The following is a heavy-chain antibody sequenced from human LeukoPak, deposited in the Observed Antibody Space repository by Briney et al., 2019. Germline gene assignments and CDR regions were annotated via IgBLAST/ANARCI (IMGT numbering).Heavy chain of an antibody. J-gene: IGHJ4*02. CDR2: ISYNGSNR. CDR3: AKTGSGWYFDY. CDR1: GIHFQSHV. D-gene: IGHD6-19*01. V-gene: IGHV3-30*18. Sequence: PGRALRLSLAAPGIHFQSHVMHRGRPAPGKGLERVAVISYNGSNRYDADSVKGRFTISRDNSKNTLCLQMNSLRPEDTSVYYCAKTGSGWYFDYWGQGTLVTVSS.